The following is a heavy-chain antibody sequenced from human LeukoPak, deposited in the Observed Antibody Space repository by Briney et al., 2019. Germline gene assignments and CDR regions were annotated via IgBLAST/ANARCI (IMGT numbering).Heavy chain of an antibody. D-gene: IGHD1-14*01. J-gene: IGHJ4*02. CDR3: ARENHGSFDY. CDR1: RFFFSTYS. Sequence: GGSLRLSCAASRFFFSTYSVNWVRQAPGKRLEWVSCISSSSTYIYYADSVRGRFAISRASAKNSLYLQMNSLRAEDTAVYYCARENHGSFDYWGQGSLVTFST. V-gene: IGHV3-21*01. CDR2: ISSSSTYI.